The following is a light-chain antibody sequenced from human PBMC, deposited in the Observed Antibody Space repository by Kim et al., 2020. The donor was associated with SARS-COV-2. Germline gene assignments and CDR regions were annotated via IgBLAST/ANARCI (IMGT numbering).Light chain of an antibody. Sequence: PGERATLSCRASRSVRGGHLAWYQQNPGQAPRLLIYGASPRATGIPDRFSGSGSGTDFTLTISRLEPEDFAVFYCQKYGSTWTFGQGTKVDIK. CDR2: GAS. V-gene: IGKV3-20*01. CDR3: QKYGSTWT. J-gene: IGKJ1*01. CDR1: RSVRGGH.